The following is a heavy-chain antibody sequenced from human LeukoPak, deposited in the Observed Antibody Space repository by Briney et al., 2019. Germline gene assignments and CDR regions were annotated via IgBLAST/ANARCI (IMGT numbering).Heavy chain of an antibody. Sequence: SETLSLTCTVSGGSISSYYWSWIRQPPGKGLEWIGYIYYSGSTNYNPSLKSRVTISVDTSKNQFSLKLSSVTAADTAVYYCARSLREYRHGNEFDYWGQGTLVTVSS. CDR1: GGSISSYY. D-gene: IGHD3-10*01. CDR3: ARSLREYRHGNEFDY. V-gene: IGHV4-59*01. J-gene: IGHJ4*02. CDR2: IYYSGST.